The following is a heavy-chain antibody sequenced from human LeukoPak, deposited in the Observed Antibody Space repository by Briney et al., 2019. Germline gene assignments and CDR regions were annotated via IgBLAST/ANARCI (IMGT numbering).Heavy chain of an antibody. D-gene: IGHD3-22*01. V-gene: IGHV3-30*02. CDR3: AKEYDYYDSSGYYDY. J-gene: IGHJ4*02. CDR2: IRYDGSNK. Sequence: PGGSLRLSCAASGFTFSSYAMHWVRQAPGKGLEWVAFIRYDGSNKYYADSVKGRFTISRDNSKNTLYLQMNSLRAEDTAVYYCAKEYDYYDSSGYYDYWGQGTLVTVSS. CDR1: GFTFSSYA.